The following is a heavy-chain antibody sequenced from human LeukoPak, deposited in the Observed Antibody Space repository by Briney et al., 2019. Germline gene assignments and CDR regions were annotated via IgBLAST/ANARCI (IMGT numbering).Heavy chain of an antibody. D-gene: IGHD5-12*01. J-gene: IGHJ4*02. CDR3: AKDGSGYDWGYNDY. Sequence: GGSLRLSCAASGFTFSSYAMSWVRQAPGKGLEWVSAISGSGGSTYYADSVKGRFTISRDNSKNTLYLQMNSLRAEDTAVYYCAKDGSGYDWGYNDYWGQGTLVTVSS. V-gene: IGHV3-23*01. CDR1: GFTFSSYA. CDR2: ISGSGGST.